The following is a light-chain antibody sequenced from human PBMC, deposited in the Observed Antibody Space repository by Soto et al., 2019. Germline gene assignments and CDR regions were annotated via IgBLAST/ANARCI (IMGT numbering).Light chain of an antibody. J-gene: IGKJ1*01. V-gene: IGKV1-5*03. CDR2: KAS. CDR3: QQYNSHYWT. Sequence: KQVNQSPSSLSATERNRATHTWMASQSISSYLSWYQQKPGKAPKLLIYKASGLESGVPSRFSGSGSGTEFTLTISSLHPDDFATYYCQQYNSHYWTFGQGTKVDI. CDR1: QSISSY.